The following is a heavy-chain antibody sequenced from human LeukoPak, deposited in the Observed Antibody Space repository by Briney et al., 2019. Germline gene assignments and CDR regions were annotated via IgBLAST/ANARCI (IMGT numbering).Heavy chain of an antibody. CDR1: GSSFGAYY. CDR3: AGGYGSGSFSA. D-gene: IGHD3-10*01. Sequence: PGGSLRLSCAASGSSFGAYYMSWIRQAPGKGLELISYISTSDDTISYADSVKGRFTISRDNAENSLYLQMNSLRAEDTAVYYCAGGYGSGSFSAWGQGTLVTVSS. V-gene: IGHV3-11*01. CDR2: ISTSDDTI. J-gene: IGHJ5*02.